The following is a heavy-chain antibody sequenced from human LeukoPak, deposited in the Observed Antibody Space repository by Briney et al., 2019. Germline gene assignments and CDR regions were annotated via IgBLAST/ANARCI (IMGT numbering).Heavy chain of an antibody. J-gene: IGHJ4*02. CDR1: GFTFSSYG. Sequence: GGSLRLSCAASGFTFSSYGMSWVRQAPGKGLEWVSAIIGSGGSTYYADSVKGRFTISRDNSKNTLYLQMNSLRAEDTAVYYCAKGIAVAGKKVGYYFDYWGQGTLVTVSS. D-gene: IGHD6-19*01. CDR3: AKGIAVAGKKVGYYFDY. CDR2: IIGSGGST. V-gene: IGHV3-23*01.